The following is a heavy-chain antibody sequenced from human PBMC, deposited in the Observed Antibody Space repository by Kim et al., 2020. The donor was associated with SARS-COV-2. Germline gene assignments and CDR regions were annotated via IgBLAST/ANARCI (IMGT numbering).Heavy chain of an antibody. Sequence: SVKVSCKASGGTFSSYAISWVRQAPGQGLEWMGGIIPIFGTANYAQKFQGRVTITADESTSTAYMELSSLRSEDTAVYYCARFEQVAAPEGAFDIWGQGTMVTVSS. CDR3: ARFEQVAAPEGAFDI. J-gene: IGHJ3*02. CDR1: GGTFSSYA. CDR2: IIPIFGTA. V-gene: IGHV1-69*13. D-gene: IGHD2-15*01.